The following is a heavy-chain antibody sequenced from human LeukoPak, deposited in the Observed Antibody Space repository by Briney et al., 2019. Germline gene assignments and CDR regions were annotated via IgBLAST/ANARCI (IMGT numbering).Heavy chain of an antibody. V-gene: IGHV3-7*01. D-gene: IGHD2-2*01. J-gene: IGHJ6*02. Sequence: TGGSLRLSCAASGFTFSSYWMSWVRQAPGKGLEWVANIKQAGSDKYYVDSVKVRFTISRDNAKNSLYLQMNSLRAEDTALYYCARDFCPGYCSSPSWTDSGMDVWGQGTTVTVSS. CDR1: GFTFSSYW. CDR3: ARDFCPGYCSSPSWTDSGMDV. CDR2: IKQAGSDK.